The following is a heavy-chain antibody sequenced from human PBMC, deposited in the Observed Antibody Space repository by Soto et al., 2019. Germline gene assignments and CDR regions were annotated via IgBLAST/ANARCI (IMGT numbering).Heavy chain of an antibody. J-gene: IGHJ4*02. V-gene: IGHV4-34*01. CDR3: ATSYYYGSGSYHPDY. CDR2: INHSGST. CDR1: GGSFSGYY. Sequence: QVQLQQWGAGLLKPSETLSLTCAVYGGSFSGYYWSWIRQPPGKGLEWIGEINHSGSTNYNPSLKCRVTISVDTSKNQFSLKLSSVTAADTAVYYCATSYYYGSGSYHPDYWGQGTLVTVSS. D-gene: IGHD3-10*01.